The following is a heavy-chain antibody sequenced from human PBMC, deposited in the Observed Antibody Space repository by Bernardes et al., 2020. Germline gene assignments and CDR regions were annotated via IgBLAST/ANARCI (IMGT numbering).Heavy chain of an antibody. J-gene: IGHJ3*02. CDR3: ATYPHGIFGVVIRDAFDI. CDR1: GFTFRSSS. D-gene: IGHD3-3*01. V-gene: IGHV3-48*02. Sequence: GGSLRLSCAASGFTFRSSSMNWVRQAPGPGLEWVSYISSSSSTIYYADSVKGRFTISRDNAKNSLYLQMNSLRDEDTAVYYCATYPHGIFGVVIRDAFDIWGQGTMVTVSS. CDR2: ISSSSSTI.